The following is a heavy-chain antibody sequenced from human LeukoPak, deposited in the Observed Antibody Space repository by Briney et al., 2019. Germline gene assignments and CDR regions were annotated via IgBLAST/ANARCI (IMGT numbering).Heavy chain of an antibody. V-gene: IGHV4-39*01. J-gene: IGHJ4*02. D-gene: IGHD3-10*01. Sequence: PETLSLTCTVSGDSISSSSHYWGWIRQPPGTGPEWIGSIYYSGSTYYNPSLKSRVTISVDTSKNQFSLKLSSVTAADTAVYFCARHRGYYGSGSKLDCWGQGTLVTVSS. CDR3: ARHRGYYGSGSKLDC. CDR2: IYYSGST. CDR1: GDSISSSSHY.